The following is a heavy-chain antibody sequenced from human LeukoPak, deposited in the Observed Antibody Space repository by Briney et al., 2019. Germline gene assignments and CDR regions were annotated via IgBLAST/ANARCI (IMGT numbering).Heavy chain of an antibody. D-gene: IGHD2-15*01. CDR1: GYTFSGFY. Sequence: GAPVKVSCKASGYTFSGFYMHWVRQAPGQGLEWMGWINPTTGGTNYAQKFQGRVTITADKSTSTAYMELSSLRSEDTAVYYCARVLGYCSGGSCLPHHYYYYGMDVWGQGTTVTVSS. J-gene: IGHJ6*02. V-gene: IGHV1-2*02. CDR3: ARVLGYCSGGSCLPHHYYYYGMDV. CDR2: INPTTGGT.